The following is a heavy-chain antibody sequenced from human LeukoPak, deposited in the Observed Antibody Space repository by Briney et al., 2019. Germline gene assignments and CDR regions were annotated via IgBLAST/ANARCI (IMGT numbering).Heavy chain of an antibody. CDR1: GGTLRSCA. J-gene: IGHJ4*02. CDR2: TIPIFGTA. D-gene: IGHD3-16*01. CDR3: VREGEPQTFAY. V-gene: IGHV1-69*05. Sequence: ASVKVSCKASGGTLRSCAISWVRQAPGQGLEWMGGTIPIFGTATYAQRFQGRVTITTDESRSTAYMELNSLRSDDTAVHYCVREGEPQTFAYWGQGTLVTVSS.